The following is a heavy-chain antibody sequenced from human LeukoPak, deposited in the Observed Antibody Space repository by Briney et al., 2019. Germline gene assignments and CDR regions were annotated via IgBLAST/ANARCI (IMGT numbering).Heavy chain of an antibody. CDR1: GGSFSGYY. CDR2: INHSGST. D-gene: IGHD3-9*01. CDR3: ARVNYDTLTGYYPEGVDY. Sequence: PSETLSLTCAVYGGSFSGYYWSWTRQPPGKGLEWIGEINHSGSTNYNPSLKSRVTISVDTSKNQFSLKLSSVTAADTAVYYCARVNYDTLTGYYPEGVDYWGQGTLVTVSS. J-gene: IGHJ4*02. V-gene: IGHV4-34*01.